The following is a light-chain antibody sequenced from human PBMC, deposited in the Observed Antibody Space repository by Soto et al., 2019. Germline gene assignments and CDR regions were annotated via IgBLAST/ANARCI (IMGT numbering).Light chain of an antibody. CDR3: KQYNNWPPMA. V-gene: IGKV3-15*01. CDR2: GAS. CDR1: QSVSSN. J-gene: IGKJ1*01. Sequence: EKVMTQSPATLSVSPGERATLSCRASQSVSSNLAWYQQKPGQAPTLLIYGASTRATGIPARFSGSGSGTEFTLTISSLQSEDFAVYYCKQYNNWPPMAFGQGTKVEIK.